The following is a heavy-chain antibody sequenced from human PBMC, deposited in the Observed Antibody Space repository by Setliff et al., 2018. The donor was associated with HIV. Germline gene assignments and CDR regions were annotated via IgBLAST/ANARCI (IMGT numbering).Heavy chain of an antibody. J-gene: IGHJ5*02. CDR1: GGSINSSTYY. CDR3: ARSIHGGGSEPFDT. D-gene: IGHD3-10*01. CDR2: FYYSGRT. V-gene: IGHV4-39*07. Sequence: SETLSLTCTVSGGSINSSTYYWGWIRQPPGKGLEWIGSFYYSGRTYYSPSLRSRVTISVDTSKNQFSLSLRSVTAADTAIYYYARSIHGGGSEPFDTWGQGILVTVSS.